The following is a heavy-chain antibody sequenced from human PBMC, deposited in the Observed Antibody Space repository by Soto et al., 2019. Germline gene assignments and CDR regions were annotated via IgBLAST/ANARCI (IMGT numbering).Heavy chain of an antibody. J-gene: IGHJ6*02. CDR1: GGSISTDHYH. CDR2: IHYSGRI. CDR3: AREDDGGDRDYYGLDV. Sequence: QVQLQESGPGLVRPSQTLSLTCTVSGGSISTDHYHWTWIRQTPGKGLEWMGHIHYSGRIHFNPSLQSRVSMSVDTSKNLFTLKLSSVTAADTAVYFCAREDDGGDRDYYGLDVWGQGTTVTVSS. V-gene: IGHV4-30-4*01. D-gene: IGHD2-21*02.